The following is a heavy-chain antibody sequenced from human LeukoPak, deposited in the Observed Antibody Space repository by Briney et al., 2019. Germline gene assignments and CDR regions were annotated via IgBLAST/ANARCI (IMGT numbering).Heavy chain of an antibody. V-gene: IGHV3-49*04. D-gene: IGHD6-19*01. CDR2: IRSKAYGGTT. CDR1: GFTFGDYA. CDR3: TRLVGSSGGEDD. Sequence: PGRSLRLSCTASGFTFGDYAMSWVRQAPGKRLEWVGFIRSKAYGGTTEYAASVKGRFTISRDDSKSIAYLQMNSLKTEDTAVYYCTRLVGSSGGEDDWGQGTTVTVSS. J-gene: IGHJ6*02.